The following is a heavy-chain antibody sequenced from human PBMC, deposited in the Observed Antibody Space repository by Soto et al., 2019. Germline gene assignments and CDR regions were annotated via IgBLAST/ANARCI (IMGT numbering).Heavy chain of an antibody. CDR2: INPSGGKT. CDR1: GYTFAIYY. CDR3: ARDPYLGDHQY. J-gene: IGHJ4*02. Sequence: VSVKVSCKASGYTFAIYYMHWVRQAPGQGLEWMGMINPSGGKTSYAQKFQGKVTMTTDTSTNTAYLELRSLRSDDTAVYYCARDPYLGDHQYWGQGTLVTVSS. V-gene: IGHV1-46*01. D-gene: IGHD3-16*01.